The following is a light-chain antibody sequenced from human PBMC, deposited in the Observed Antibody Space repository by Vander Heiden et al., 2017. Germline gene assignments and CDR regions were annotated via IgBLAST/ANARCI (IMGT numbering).Light chain of an antibody. CDR1: ESVNMW. V-gene: IGKV1-5*03. CDR2: KAT. CDR3: QQYRTDWT. Sequence: DIQMTQSPSTLSASVGDTVTITCRASESVNMWLAWYQQQPGKAPNVLIHKATTLKSGVPSRFSGSGFGTEFTLTISSLEPDDFATYCCQQYRTDWTFGQGTKVEI. J-gene: IGKJ1*01.